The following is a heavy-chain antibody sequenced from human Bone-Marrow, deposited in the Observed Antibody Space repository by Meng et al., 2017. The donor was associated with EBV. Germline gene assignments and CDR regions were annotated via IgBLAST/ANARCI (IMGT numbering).Heavy chain of an antibody. CDR2: INHSGST. J-gene: IGHJ4*02. D-gene: IGHD3-9*01. Sequence: QVQLQQWGAGLLKSSETLSLTCAVYGGSFRGYYWSWIRQPPGKGLEWIGEINHSGSTNYNPSLKSRVTISVDTSKKQFSLKMSSVTAADTAVYYCARGRTISGHYPGDYWGQGTLVTVSS. CDR3: ARGRTISGHYPGDY. CDR1: GGSFRGYY. V-gene: IGHV4-34*01.